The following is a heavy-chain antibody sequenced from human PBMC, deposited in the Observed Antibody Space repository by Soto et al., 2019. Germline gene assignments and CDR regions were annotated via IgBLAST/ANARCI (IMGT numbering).Heavy chain of an antibody. CDR1: GFTFSDYY. V-gene: IGHV3-11*01. CDR2: ISSSGYTI. Sequence: GGSLRLSCAASGFTFSDYYMSWIRQAPGKGLEWVSYISSSGYTIYYADSVKGRFTISRDNAKNSLYLQMNSLRAEDTAVYYCARVITMIVVVIAPNWFDPWGQGTLVTVSS. J-gene: IGHJ5*02. D-gene: IGHD3-22*01. CDR3: ARVITMIVVVIAPNWFDP.